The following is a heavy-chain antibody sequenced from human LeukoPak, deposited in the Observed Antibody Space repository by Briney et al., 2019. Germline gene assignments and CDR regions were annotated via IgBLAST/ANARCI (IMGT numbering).Heavy chain of an antibody. CDR3: AGDKHSNSWYKY. D-gene: IGHD6-13*01. J-gene: IGHJ4*02. CDR1: DGSISSSSYY. V-gene: IGHV4-61*01. Sequence: PSETLSLTCTVSDGSISSSSYYWGWIRQPPGKGLEWIGYIYYSGSTNYNPSLKSRVTISVDTSKNQFSLKMSSVTAADTAVYYCAGDKHSNSWYKYWGQGTLVTVSS. CDR2: IYYSGST.